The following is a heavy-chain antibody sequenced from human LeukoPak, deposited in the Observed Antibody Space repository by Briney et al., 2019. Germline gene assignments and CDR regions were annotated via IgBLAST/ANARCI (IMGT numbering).Heavy chain of an antibody. V-gene: IGHV3-53*01. Sequence: NPGGSLRLSCVASGFTVSGVYMSWVRQAPGQGLDWVSVIYSDDSTYYADSVKGRFTISRGNSKNTLNLQMNSLRAEDTAVYYCASRPRDAAALDYWGQGTLVTVSS. CDR2: IYSDDST. J-gene: IGHJ4*02. D-gene: IGHD6-13*01. CDR1: GFTVSGVY. CDR3: ASRPRDAAALDY.